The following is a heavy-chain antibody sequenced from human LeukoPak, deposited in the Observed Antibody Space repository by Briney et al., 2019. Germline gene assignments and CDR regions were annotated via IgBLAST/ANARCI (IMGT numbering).Heavy chain of an antibody. V-gene: IGHV3-74*01. CDR2: INSDGSST. CDR3: ARGTPGY. J-gene: IGHJ4*02. CDR1: GFHLQYYW. Sequence: GGALRPSFGASGFHLQYYWMHLGRPASGKGLGWVSRINSDGSSTSYADSVKGRFTISRDNAKNTLYLQMNSLRAEDTAVYYCARGTPGYWGQGTLVTVSS.